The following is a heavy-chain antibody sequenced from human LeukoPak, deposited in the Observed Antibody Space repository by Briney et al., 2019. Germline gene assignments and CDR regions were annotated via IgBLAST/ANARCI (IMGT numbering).Heavy chain of an antibody. CDR2: INTNTGNP. V-gene: IGHV7-4-1*02. CDR3: ARDAISGYDGDSWYYYFDY. CDR1: GYTFTSYA. Sequence: ASVKVSCKASGYTFTSYAMNWVRQAPGQGLEWMGWINTNTGNPTYAQGFTGRFVFSLDTSVTTAYLQISSLKAEDTAVYYCARDAISGYDGDSWYYYFDYWGQGTLVTVSS. D-gene: IGHD5-12*01. J-gene: IGHJ4*02.